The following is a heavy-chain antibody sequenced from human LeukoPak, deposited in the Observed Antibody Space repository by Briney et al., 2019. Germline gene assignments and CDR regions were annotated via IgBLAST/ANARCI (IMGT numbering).Heavy chain of an antibody. V-gene: IGHV3-23*01. CDR2: ISADATNV. Sequence: PGGSLRLSCAASGFTVSSNYMSWVRQAPGKGLEWVSAISADATNVLYADSVKGRLTISRDNSKNTLYLQINSLRAEDTAIYYCAKGQNWGSVYFDYWGQGTLATVSS. CDR3: AKGQNWGSVYFDY. CDR1: GFTVSSNY. D-gene: IGHD7-27*01. J-gene: IGHJ4*02.